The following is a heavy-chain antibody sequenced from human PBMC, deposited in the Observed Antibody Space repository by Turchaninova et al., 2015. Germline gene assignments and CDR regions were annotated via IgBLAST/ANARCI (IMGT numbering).Heavy chain of an antibody. J-gene: IGHJ2*01. CDR2: IDCDDCK. Sequence: QVTLRESGPALVKPTQTLTLTCTFSGFSLSTSGLCLSWIRQPPGKALEWLALIDCDDCKHYSTSLKTRLTISKDTSKNQVVLTSTNMYPLDTATYYCSRYYYDSSGYYYLYFDLWGRGTLVTVSS. CDR3: SRYYYDSSGYYYLYFDL. D-gene: IGHD3-22*01. CDR1: GFSLSTSGLC. V-gene: IGHV2-70*01.